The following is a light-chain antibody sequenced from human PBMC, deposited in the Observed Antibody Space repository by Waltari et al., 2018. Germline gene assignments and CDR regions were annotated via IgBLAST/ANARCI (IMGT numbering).Light chain of an antibody. CDR3: GTWDNSLSDGV. CDR2: DND. J-gene: IGLJ3*02. V-gene: IGLV1-51*01. Sequence: QFVLTQPPSVSAAPGQKVTISCPGSSSNSETNYFSWYQQLPGTAPKLLIYDNDKRPSGIPDRFSGSKSGTLATLGITGLQTGDEAHYYCGTWDNSLSDGVFGGGTKLTVL. CDR1: SSNSETNY.